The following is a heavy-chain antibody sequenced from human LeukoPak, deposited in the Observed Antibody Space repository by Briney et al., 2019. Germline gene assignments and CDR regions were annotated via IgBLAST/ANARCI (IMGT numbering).Heavy chain of an antibody. J-gene: IGHJ4*02. V-gene: IGHV3-74*01. Sequence: WGSLRLSCAASGFTFSNYWMHWVRQAPGKGLVWVSRINSDGSGTGYADSVKGRFTISRDNAKNTLYLQMNSLRAEDTAVYYCAGRSAGNLEYWGQGTLVSVSS. CDR1: GFTFSNYW. CDR2: INSDGSGT. D-gene: IGHD2-15*01. CDR3: AGRSAGNLEY.